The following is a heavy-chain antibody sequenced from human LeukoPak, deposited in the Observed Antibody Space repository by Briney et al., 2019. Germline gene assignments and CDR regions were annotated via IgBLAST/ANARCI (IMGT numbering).Heavy chain of an antibody. CDR3: ARDGKNYYGSGSYPNAFDI. CDR1: GGTFSSYA. J-gene: IGHJ3*02. V-gene: IGHV1-69*13. D-gene: IGHD3-10*01. Sequence: SGKVSCKASGGTFSSYAISWVRQAPGQGLEWMGGIIPFFGAADYAQKFQGRVTITADESTSTAYMELSSQRSEDTAVYYCARDGKNYYGSGSYPNAFDIWGQGTMVTVS. CDR2: IIPFFGAA.